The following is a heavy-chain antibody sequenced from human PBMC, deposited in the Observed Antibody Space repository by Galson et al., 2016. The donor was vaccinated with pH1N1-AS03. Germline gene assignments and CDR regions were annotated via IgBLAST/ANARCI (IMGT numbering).Heavy chain of an antibody. CDR2: INEDGSTT. V-gene: IGHV3-74*01. D-gene: IGHD1-26*01. Sequence: SLRLSCAAFGFTFNDYSMNWVRQAPGKGLVWVSHINEDGSTTRYADSVKGRFTISRDNAKNTLYLQMNSLRAEDTAVYFCVREQGGSDDYWGQGTLVTVSS. CDR3: VREQGGSDDY. J-gene: IGHJ4*02. CDR1: GFTFNDYS.